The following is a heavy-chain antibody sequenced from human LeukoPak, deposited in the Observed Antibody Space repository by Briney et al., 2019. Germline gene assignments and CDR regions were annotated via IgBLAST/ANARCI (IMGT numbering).Heavy chain of an antibody. J-gene: IGHJ4*02. CDR2: IYSGGTT. Sequence: GRSLRLSCAASGFTVNRNYMIWVRQAPGKGLECVSVIYSGGTTWYADSVKGRFTISRDTNTLYLQMNSLRAEDTAVYYCARKSDSLLVREGDCWGQGTLVTVSS. V-gene: IGHV3-66*01. CDR1: GFTVNRNY. CDR3: ARKSDSLLVREGDC. D-gene: IGHD3-10*01.